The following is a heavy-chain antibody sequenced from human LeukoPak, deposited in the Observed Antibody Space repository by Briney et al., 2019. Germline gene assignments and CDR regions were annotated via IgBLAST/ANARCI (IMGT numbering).Heavy chain of an antibody. Sequence: ASVKVSCKASGYTFTNYYIHWVRQAPGQGLEWMGWMNPNTGGTNYAQKFQGRATMTRDTSVNTAYMELRSLRSDDTAIYYCARDETFDWFDPWSQGTLVTVSS. V-gene: IGHV1-2*02. CDR3: ARDETFDWFDP. CDR1: GYTFTNYY. CDR2: MNPNTGGT. J-gene: IGHJ5*02.